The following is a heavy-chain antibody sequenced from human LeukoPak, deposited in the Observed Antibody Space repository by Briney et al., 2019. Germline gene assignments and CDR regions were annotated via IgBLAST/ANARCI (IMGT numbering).Heavy chain of an antibody. CDR1: GFTFSSYS. CDR2: ISSSSSYI. CDR3: ARDARGLAARPFYFDY. J-gene: IGHJ4*02. D-gene: IGHD6-6*01. Sequence: GGSLRLSCAASGFTFSSYSMTWVRQAPGKGLEWVSSISSSSSYIYYADSVKGRFTFSRDNAKNSLYLQMNSLRAEDTAVYYCARDARGLAARPFYFDYWGQGTLVTVSS. V-gene: IGHV3-21*01.